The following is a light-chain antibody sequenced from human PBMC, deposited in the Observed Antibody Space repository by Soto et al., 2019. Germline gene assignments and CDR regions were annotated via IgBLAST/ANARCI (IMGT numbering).Light chain of an antibody. CDR1: SSDVGSYNL. Sequence: QSVLTQPASVSGSPGQSITISCTGTSSDVGSYNLVSWYQQHPGKAPKLMIYEGSKRPSGVSNRFSGSKSGNTASLTISGLQAEDEADYYCCSYAGDVVFGGGTQLTV. CDR2: EGS. J-gene: IGLJ2*01. CDR3: CSYAGDVV. V-gene: IGLV2-23*01.